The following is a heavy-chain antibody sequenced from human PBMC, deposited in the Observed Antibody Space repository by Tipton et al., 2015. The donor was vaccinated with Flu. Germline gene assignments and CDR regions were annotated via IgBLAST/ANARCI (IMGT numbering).Heavy chain of an antibody. D-gene: IGHD3-9*01. V-gene: IGHV5-51*03. CDR3: ARGHKDIFTGYRGVVAFDF. CDR1: GYTFTTYW. Sequence: VQLVQSGAEVKKPGESLKISCKGSGYTFTTYWIGWVRQMPGKGLEWMGIIYPGDSDSRYSPSFQGQVTISADKSVSTAYLQWSSLKASDSAMYYCARGHKDIFTGYRGVVAFDFWGHGTMVTVSS. CDR2: IYPGDSDS. J-gene: IGHJ3*01.